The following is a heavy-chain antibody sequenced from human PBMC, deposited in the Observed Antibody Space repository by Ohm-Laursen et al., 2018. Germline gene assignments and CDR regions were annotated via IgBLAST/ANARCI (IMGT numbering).Heavy chain of an antibody. CDR1: GFTFSNAW. V-gene: IGHV3-15*01. Sequence: SLRLSCTAPGFTFSNAWMSWVRQAPGKGLEWVGRIKSKTDGGTTDYAAPVKGRFTISRDDSKNTVYLQMNSLKTEDTAVYYCTTGYYYGSGNSEYWGQGTLVTVSS. CDR3: TTGYYYGSGNSEY. J-gene: IGHJ4*02. CDR2: IKSKTDGGTT. D-gene: IGHD3-10*01.